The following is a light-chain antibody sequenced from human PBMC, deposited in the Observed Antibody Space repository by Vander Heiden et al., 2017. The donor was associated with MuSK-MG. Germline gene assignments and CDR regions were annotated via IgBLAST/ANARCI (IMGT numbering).Light chain of an antibody. CDR2: DAS. CDR1: QDISNY. V-gene: IGKV1-33*01. Sequence: DIQMTQSPSSLSASVGDRVTITCQASQDISNYLKWYQQKPGKAPKLLIYDASNLETGVPSRCSGSGSGTDFTFTISSLQPEDIATYYCQRYDKPLFTFGPGTKVDIK. J-gene: IGKJ3*01. CDR3: QRYDKPLFT.